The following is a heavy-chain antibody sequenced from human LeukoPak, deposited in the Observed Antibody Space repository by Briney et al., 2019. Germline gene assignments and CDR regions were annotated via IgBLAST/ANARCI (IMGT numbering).Heavy chain of an antibody. CDR1: GFTFSSYA. CDR2: ISSSGSTI. D-gene: IGHD1-1*01. Sequence: PGGSLRLSCAASGFTFSSYAMSWVRQAPGKGLEWVSYISSSGSTIYYADSVKGRFTISRDNAKNSLYLQMNSLRAEDTAVYYCARVSWFPGTSYYYMDVWGKGTTVTVSS. J-gene: IGHJ6*03. V-gene: IGHV3-48*04. CDR3: ARVSWFPGTSYYYMDV.